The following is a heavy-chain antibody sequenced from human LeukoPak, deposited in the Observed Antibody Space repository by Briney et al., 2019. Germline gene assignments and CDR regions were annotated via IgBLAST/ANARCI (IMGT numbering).Heavy chain of an antibody. D-gene: IGHD5-18*01. V-gene: IGHV3-48*03. CDR1: GFTFSSYE. J-gene: IGHJ6*03. CDR3: ARGPGYSYGMESVYYYYMDV. CDR2: ISSSGSTI. Sequence: GGSLRLSCAASGFTFSSYEMNWVRQAPGKGLEWVSYISSSGSTIYYADSVKGRFTISRDNAKNSLYLQMNSLRAEDTAVYYCARGPGYSYGMESVYYYYMDVWGKGTTVTISS.